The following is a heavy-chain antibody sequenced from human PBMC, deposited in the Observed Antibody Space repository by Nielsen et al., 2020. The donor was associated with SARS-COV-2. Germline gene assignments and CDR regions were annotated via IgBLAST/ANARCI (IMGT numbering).Heavy chain of an antibody. CDR2: IIPILGIA. CDR3: AREGYSYGYGMDV. CDR1: GGTFSSYA. D-gene: IGHD5-18*01. Sequence: SVKVSCKASGGTFSSYAISWVRQAPGQGLEWMGRIIPILGIANYAQKFQGRVTITADKSTSTAYMELSSLRSEDTAVYYCAREGYSYGYGMDVWGQGPTVTVSS. V-gene: IGHV1-69*04. J-gene: IGHJ6*02.